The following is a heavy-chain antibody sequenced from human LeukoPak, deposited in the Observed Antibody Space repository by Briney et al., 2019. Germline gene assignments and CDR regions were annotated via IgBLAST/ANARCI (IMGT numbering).Heavy chain of an antibody. Sequence: QPGRSLRLSCAASGFTFSSYAMHWVRQAPGKGLEWVAVISYDGSNKYYADSVKGRFTISRDNSKNTLYLQMNSLRAEDTAVYYCARGGFDYWGQGTLVTVSS. J-gene: IGHJ4*02. CDR3: ARGGFDY. CDR1: GFTFSSYA. CDR2: ISYDGSNK. V-gene: IGHV3-30-3*01.